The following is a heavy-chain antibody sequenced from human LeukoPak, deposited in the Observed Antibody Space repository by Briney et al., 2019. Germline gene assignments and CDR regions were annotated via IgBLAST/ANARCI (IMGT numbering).Heavy chain of an antibody. J-gene: IGHJ4*02. Sequence: SETLSLTCAVSDDSIRSSAYYWGWIRQPPGKGLEWIGSIYYSGSTYYNPSLKSRVTISIDTSKNQFSLKLSSVTAADTAVYYCARIVGASDYWGQGTLVTVSS. CDR2: IYYSGST. D-gene: IGHD1-26*01. CDR1: DDSIRSSAYY. V-gene: IGHV4-39*01. CDR3: ARIVGASDY.